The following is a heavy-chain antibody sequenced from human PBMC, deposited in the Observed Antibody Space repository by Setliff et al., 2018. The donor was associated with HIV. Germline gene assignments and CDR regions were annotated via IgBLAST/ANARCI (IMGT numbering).Heavy chain of an antibody. V-gene: IGHV4-39*01. CDR2: IYYHGST. CDR1: GGSISSTNYF. Sequence: KSSETLSLTCTVSGGSISSTNYFWGWIRQPQGKGLEWIGTIYYHGSTYYNPSLKSRVTISIDTSKNQFSLQLTSVTAADTAVYYCVNPSGAMGDFDSWGQGTRVTVS. D-gene: IGHD3-16*01. J-gene: IGHJ4*02. CDR3: VNPSGAMGDFDS.